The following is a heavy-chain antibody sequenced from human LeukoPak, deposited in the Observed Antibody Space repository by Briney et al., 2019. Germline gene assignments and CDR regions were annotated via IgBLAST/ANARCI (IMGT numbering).Heavy chain of an antibody. CDR1: GGSISSYY. CDR2: IFYSGST. CDR3: ATSSPFDY. J-gene: IGHJ4*02. V-gene: IGHV4-59*08. Sequence: PSETLSLTCTVSGGSISSYYWSWIRQPPGKGLEWIGYIFYSGSTNYNPSLKSRVTISVDTSKNQFSLKLSSVTAADTAVYYCATSSPFDYWGQGTLVTVSS.